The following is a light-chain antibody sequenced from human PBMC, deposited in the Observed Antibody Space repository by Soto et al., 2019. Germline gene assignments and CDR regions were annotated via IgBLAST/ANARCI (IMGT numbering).Light chain of an antibody. V-gene: IGKV3-15*01. Sequence: EIVMTQSPATLSVSPGERASLSCRPSQSVSSNLAWYQQKPGQAPRLLIYGASSRATGIPARFSGSGSGTEFTLTISSLQSEDFAVYYCHQYNNWPQTFGQGTKV. CDR2: GAS. J-gene: IGKJ1*01. CDR3: HQYNNWPQT. CDR1: QSVSSN.